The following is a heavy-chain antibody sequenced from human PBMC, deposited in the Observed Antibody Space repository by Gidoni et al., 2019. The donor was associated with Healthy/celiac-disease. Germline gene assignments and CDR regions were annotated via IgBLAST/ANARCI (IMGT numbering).Heavy chain of an antibody. CDR2: ISGSGGST. J-gene: IGHJ3*02. Sequence: EVQLLESGGGLVQPGGSLRLSCAASGFTFSSYAMSWVRQAPGKGLEWVSAISGSGGSTYYADSVKGRFTISRDNSKNTLYLQMNSLRAEDTAVYYCAKDANNYYDSSGYFLNAAFDIWGQGTMVTVSS. V-gene: IGHV3-23*01. CDR3: AKDANNYYDSSGYFLNAAFDI. D-gene: IGHD3-22*01. CDR1: GFTFSSYA.